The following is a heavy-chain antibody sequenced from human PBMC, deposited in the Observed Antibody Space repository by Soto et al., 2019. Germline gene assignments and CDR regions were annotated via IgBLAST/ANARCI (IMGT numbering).Heavy chain of an antibody. Sequence: EVQLVESGGGLVQPGGSLRLYCAASGFTFSSYWMSWVRQAPGKGLEWVSNIKQDGSEKYYVDYVKGRFTLSRDNAESSLFLQMVSLRAEDTAVYYCARGPSSGSYVWFDPWGQGTLVTVSS. V-gene: IGHV3-7*01. CDR1: GFTFSSYW. D-gene: IGHD3-10*01. CDR2: IKQDGSEK. J-gene: IGHJ5*02. CDR3: ARGPSSGSYVWFDP.